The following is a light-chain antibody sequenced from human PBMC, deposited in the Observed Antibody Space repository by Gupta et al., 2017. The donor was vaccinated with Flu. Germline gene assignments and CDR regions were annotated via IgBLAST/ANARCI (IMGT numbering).Light chain of an antibody. CDR1: QSLLHSNGYNY. V-gene: IGKV2-28*01. CDR2: LGS. Sequence: DIVMTQSPLSLPVTPGEPASISCRSSQSLLHSNGYNYLDWYLQKPGQSPQLLIYLGSNRASGVPDRFSGNGSGTDFTLKISRVEAEDVGIYYCMQALQTPLTFGGGTXVEIK. J-gene: IGKJ4*01. CDR3: MQALQTPLT.